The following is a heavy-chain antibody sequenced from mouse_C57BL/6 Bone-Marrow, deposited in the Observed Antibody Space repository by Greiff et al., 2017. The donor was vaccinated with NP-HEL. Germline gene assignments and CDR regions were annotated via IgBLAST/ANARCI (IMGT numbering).Heavy chain of an antibody. CDR1: GYSFTGYF. CDR3: ARRVDGYGYFDY. V-gene: IGHV1-20*01. Sequence: EVQVVESGPELVKPGDSVKISCKASGYSFTGYFMNWVMQSHGKSLEWIGRINPYNGDTFYNQKFKGKATLTVDKSSSTAHMELRSLTSEDSAVYYCARRVDGYGYFDYWGQGTTLTVSS. J-gene: IGHJ2*01. CDR2: INPYNGDT. D-gene: IGHD2-2*01.